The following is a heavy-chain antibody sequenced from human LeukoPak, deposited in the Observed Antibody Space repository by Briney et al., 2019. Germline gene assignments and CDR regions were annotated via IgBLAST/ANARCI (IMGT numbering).Heavy chain of an antibody. Sequence: ASVKVSCKASGYTFTSYGISWVRQAPGQGLEWMGWISAYNGDTNYAQKLQGRVTMTTDTSTSTAYMELRSLRSDDTAIYYCAKNLRGSYYDPTFDIWGQGTMVTVSS. CDR3: AKNLRGSYYDPTFDI. CDR1: GYTFTSYG. V-gene: IGHV1-18*01. CDR2: ISAYNGDT. J-gene: IGHJ3*02. D-gene: IGHD1-26*01.